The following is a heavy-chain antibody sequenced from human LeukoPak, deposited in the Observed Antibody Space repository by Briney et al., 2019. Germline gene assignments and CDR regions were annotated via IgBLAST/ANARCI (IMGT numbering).Heavy chain of an antibody. CDR1: GGSISSSSYY. D-gene: IGHD2-21*02. CDR2: IYYSGST. Sequence: SETLSLTCTVSGGSISSSSYYWGWIRQPPGKGLEWIGDIYYSGSTNYNPSLKGRVTVSVDTSRNQFSLKLSSVTAADTAVYYCARHVPSGLRIVVVTSDWYFDLWGRGTLVTVSS. J-gene: IGHJ2*01. V-gene: IGHV4-39*01. CDR3: ARHVPSGLRIVVVTSDWYFDL.